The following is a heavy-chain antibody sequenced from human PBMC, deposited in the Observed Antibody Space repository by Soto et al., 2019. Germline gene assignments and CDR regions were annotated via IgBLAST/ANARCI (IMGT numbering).Heavy chain of an antibody. CDR3: ARDQDTAMGPDAFDI. CDR2: ISSSGSTI. J-gene: IGHJ3*02. Sequence: GGSLRLSCAASGFTFSSYEMNWVRQAPGKGLEWVSYISSSGSTIYYADSVKGRFTISRDNAKNSLYLQMNSLRAEDTAVYYCARDQDTAMGPDAFDIWGQGTMVTVSS. CDR1: GFTFSSYE. V-gene: IGHV3-48*03. D-gene: IGHD5-18*01.